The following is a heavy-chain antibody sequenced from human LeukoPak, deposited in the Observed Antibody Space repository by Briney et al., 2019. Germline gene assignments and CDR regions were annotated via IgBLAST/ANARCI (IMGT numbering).Heavy chain of an antibody. V-gene: IGHV4-34*01. CDR2: INHSGST. D-gene: IGHD6-13*01. CDR3: ARDNGLAAAGSNYYGMDV. Sequence: SETLSLTCAVYGGSFSGYYWSWIRQPPGKGLEWIGEINHSGSTNYNPSLKSRVTISVDTSKNQFSLKLSSVTAADTAVYYCARDNGLAAAGSNYYGMDVWGQGTTVTVS. J-gene: IGHJ6*02. CDR1: GGSFSGYY.